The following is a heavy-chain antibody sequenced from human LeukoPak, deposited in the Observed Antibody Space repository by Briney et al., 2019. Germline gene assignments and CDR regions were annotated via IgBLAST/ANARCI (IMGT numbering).Heavy chain of an antibody. J-gene: IGHJ4*02. CDR3: ARGRRWLQLFDY. V-gene: IGHV4-34*01. Sequence: PSETLSLTCAVYGXSFSGYYWSWIRQPPGKGQEWIGEINHSGSTNYNPSLKSRVTISVDTSKNQFSLKLSSVTAADTAVYYCARGRRWLQLFDYWGQGTLVTVSS. CDR2: INHSGST. CDR1: GXSFSGYY. D-gene: IGHD5-24*01.